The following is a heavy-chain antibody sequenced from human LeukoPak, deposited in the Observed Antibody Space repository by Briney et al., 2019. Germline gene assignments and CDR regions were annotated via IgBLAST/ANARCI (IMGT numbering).Heavy chain of an antibody. CDR3: AKEQQVVHYYYMDV. CDR1: GFTFSSYA. D-gene: IGHD6-13*01. Sequence: GGSLRLSCAAPGFTFSSYAMSWVRQAPGKGLEWVSAISGSGGSTYYAESVKGRFTISRDNSKNTLYLHMNSLRLEDAAVYYCAKEQQVVHYYYMDVWGKGTTVTVSS. CDR2: ISGSGGST. V-gene: IGHV3-23*01. J-gene: IGHJ6*03.